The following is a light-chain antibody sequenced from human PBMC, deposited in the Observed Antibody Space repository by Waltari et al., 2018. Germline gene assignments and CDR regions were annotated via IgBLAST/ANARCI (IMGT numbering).Light chain of an antibody. CDR3: QHYVRLPAT. J-gene: IGKJ1*01. V-gene: IGKV3-20*01. Sequence: IVFTQSPGSVSSSPGERVTLSCRASQSVSRALAWYQQTPGQAPRLLIFGASNRATGIPDRFSGSGSETDFSLTISRLEPEDFAVYYCQHYVRLPATFGRGTKVEIK. CDR2: GAS. CDR1: QSVSRA.